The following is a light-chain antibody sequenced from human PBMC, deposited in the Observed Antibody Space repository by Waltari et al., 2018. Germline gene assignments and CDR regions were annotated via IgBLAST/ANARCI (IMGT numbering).Light chain of an antibody. V-gene: IGLV1-44*01. CDR1: HFNMGSNT. J-gene: IGLJ3*02. CDR2: SDY. CDR3: SSWDDRLSGVV. Sequence: SVLTHPPSAPGTPGPTVTISCSGSHFNMGSNTVRWYQQLPGTAPKLLIYSDYRRPSGVPDRFSASKSGTSASLAISGLQSEDEADYYCSSWDDRLSGVVFGEGTKLTVL.